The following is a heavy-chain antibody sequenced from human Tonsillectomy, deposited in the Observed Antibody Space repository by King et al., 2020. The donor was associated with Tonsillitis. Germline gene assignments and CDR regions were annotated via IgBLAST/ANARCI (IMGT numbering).Heavy chain of an antibody. CDR3: AKQFLDAS. J-gene: IGHJ4*02. V-gene: IGHV3-23*04. D-gene: IGHD1-1*01. CDR2: ISEGGDTT. Sequence: VQLVESGGGLVQPGGSLRLSCAASGFTFSNYAMNWVRQAPGKGLEWGSSISEGGDTTEYADSVRGRFPISRVNSRNTLYLQLNTLRADDTAVYYCAKQFLDASWGQGTLVTVSS. CDR1: GFTFSNYA.